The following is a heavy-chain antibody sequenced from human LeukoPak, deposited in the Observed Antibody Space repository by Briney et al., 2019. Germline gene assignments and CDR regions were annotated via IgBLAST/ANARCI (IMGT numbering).Heavy chain of an antibody. CDR2: ISGSGDST. CDR1: GFTFSSYA. Sequence: GGSLRLSCAASGFTFSSYAMSWVRQAPGKGLEWVSAISGSGDSTYYGDSVKGRFTISRDNSKNTLFLQMDSLRAEDTAVYYCAKEHSTGYYYFDYWGQGTLVTVSS. V-gene: IGHV3-23*01. CDR3: AKEHSTGYYYFDY. J-gene: IGHJ4*02. D-gene: IGHD3-9*01.